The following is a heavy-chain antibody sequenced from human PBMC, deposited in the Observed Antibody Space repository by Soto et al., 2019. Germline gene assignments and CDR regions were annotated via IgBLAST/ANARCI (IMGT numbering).Heavy chain of an antibody. CDR3: ARDSEVTLNWFDP. J-gene: IGHJ5*02. CDR2: INSDGSST. D-gene: IGHD2-21*02. CDR1: GFTFSSYW. Sequence: EVQLVESGGGLVQPGGSLRLSCAASGFTFSSYWMHWVRQAPGKGLVWVSRINSDGSSTSYADSVKGRFPISRDNAKNTLYLQMNSLRAEDTAVYYCARDSEVTLNWFDPWGQGTLVTVSS. V-gene: IGHV3-74*01.